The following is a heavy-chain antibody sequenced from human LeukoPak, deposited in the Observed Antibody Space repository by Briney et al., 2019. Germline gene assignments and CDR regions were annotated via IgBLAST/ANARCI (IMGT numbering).Heavy chain of an antibody. CDR3: ATSYFDSSGYLQYFDD. CDR1: GFTFNDYH. D-gene: IGHD3-22*01. Sequence: GGSLRLSCAASGFTFNDYHMSWIRQAPGTGLEWVACFSSDNTYTDYADSVKGRFTISRDNPKKSLYLQMNSLRDEDTAVYYCATSYFDSSGYLQYFDDWGQGTLVTVSS. CDR2: FSSDNTYT. J-gene: IGHJ4*02. V-gene: IGHV3-11*06.